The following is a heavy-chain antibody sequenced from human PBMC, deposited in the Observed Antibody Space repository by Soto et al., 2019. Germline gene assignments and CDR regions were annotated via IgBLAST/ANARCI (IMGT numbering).Heavy chain of an antibody. CDR3: ARSHGGSSSWYGFGYYYYMDV. D-gene: IGHD6-13*01. CDR2: IYSGGST. J-gene: IGHJ6*03. Sequence: GGSLRLSCAASGFTVGSNYMSWVRQAPGKGLEWVSVIYSGGSTYYADSVKGRFTISRDNSKNTLYLQMNSLRAEDTAVYYCARSHGGSSSWYGFGYYYYMDVWGKGTTVTVSS. CDR1: GFTVGSNY. V-gene: IGHV3-66*01.